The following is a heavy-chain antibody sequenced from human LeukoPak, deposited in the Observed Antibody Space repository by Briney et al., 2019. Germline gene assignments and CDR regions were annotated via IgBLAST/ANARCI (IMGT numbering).Heavy chain of an antibody. J-gene: IGHJ4*02. CDR2: IIPIFGTA. D-gene: IGHD5-12*01. CDR1: GGTFSSYA. Sequence: SVKVSCKASGGTFSSYAISWVQQAPGQGLEWMGGIIPIFGTANYAQKFQGRVTITADESTSTAYMELSSLRSEDTAVYYCARCSGRLSGPPDYWGQGTLVTVSS. CDR3: ARCSGRLSGPPDY. V-gene: IGHV1-69*13.